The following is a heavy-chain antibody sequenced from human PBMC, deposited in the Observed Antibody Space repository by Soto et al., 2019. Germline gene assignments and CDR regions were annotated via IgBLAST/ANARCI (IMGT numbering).Heavy chain of an antibody. CDR1: GFTFSSYS. CDR3: AMIGYSYGYDYYYYMDV. J-gene: IGHJ6*03. Sequence: GGSLRLSCAASGFTFSSYSMNWVRQAPGKGLEWVSYISSSSSTIYYADSVKGRFTISRDNAKNSLYLQMNSLRAEDTAVYYRAMIGYSYGYDYYYYMDVWGKGTTVTVSS. D-gene: IGHD5-18*01. CDR2: ISSSSSTI. V-gene: IGHV3-48*01.